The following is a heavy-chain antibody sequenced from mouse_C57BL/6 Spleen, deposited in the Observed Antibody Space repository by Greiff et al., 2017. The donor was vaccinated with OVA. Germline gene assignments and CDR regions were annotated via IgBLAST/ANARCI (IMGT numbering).Heavy chain of an antibody. D-gene: IGHD2-3*01. CDR2: ISSGGDYT. V-gene: IGHV5-9-1*02. J-gene: IGHJ2*01. Sequence: EVKLMESGAGLVKPGGSLKLSCAASGFTFTSYAMSWVRQTPEKRLEWIAYISSGGDYTNYADTVKGQFTFSRDNARNTLYLQMSSLKSEDKAMYYCTRAEKNGYYDDWGQGTTLTVAS. CDR1: GFTFTSYA. CDR3: TRAEKNGYYDD.